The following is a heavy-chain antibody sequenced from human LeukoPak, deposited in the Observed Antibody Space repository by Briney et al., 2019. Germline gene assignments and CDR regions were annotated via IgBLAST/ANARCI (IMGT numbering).Heavy chain of an antibody. CDR3: VTDLVIKGYFDY. J-gene: IGHJ4*02. D-gene: IGHD2-21*01. Sequence: GGSLRLSCAASGFTFSSYAMHWVRQAPGKGLEWVAVISYDGSNKYYADSVKGRFTISRDNSENTLYLQMNSLKTEDTAVYYCVTDLVIKGYFDYWGQGALVTVSS. CDR2: ISYDGSNK. CDR1: GFTFSSYA. V-gene: IGHV3-30-3*01.